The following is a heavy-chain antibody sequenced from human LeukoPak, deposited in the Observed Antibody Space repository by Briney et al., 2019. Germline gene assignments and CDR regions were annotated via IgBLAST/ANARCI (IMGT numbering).Heavy chain of an antibody. Sequence: GESPKISCKGSANSFTGYWIAWVRQKPGKGLEWMGIIYPGDSDTRYSPSFQGQVTISADKSITTAFLQWSSLKASDTAMYYCARRLVGQEWVHIWGQGTMVTVSS. CDR2: IYPGDSDT. J-gene: IGHJ3*02. V-gene: IGHV5-51*01. CDR3: ARRLVGQEWVHI. CDR1: ANSFTGYW. D-gene: IGHD3-3*01.